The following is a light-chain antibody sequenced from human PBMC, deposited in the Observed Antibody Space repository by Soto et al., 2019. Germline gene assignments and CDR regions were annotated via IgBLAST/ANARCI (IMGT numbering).Light chain of an antibody. CDR1: QSISSW. CDR2: KAS. J-gene: IGKJ4*01. V-gene: IGKV1-5*03. Sequence: DIQMTQSPSTLSASAGDRVTITCRASQSISSWLAWYPQKPGKAPKLLIYKASSLESGVPSRFSGSVSGTDFTLTISSLQAGAFAKYDCQQYDNLPLTVGGGTKVEIK. CDR3: QQYDNLPLT.